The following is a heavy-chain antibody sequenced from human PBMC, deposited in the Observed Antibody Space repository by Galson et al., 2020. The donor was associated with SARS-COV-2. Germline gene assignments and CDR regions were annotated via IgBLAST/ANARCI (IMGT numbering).Heavy chain of an antibody. CDR2: INYSGST. CDR1: GGSISSYY. V-gene: IGHV4-59*01. D-gene: IGHD3-3*01. J-gene: IGHJ4*02. Sequence: SETLSLTFTVSGGSISSYYWSWIRQPPGKGLEWIGYINYSGSTNYNPSLKSRVTISVDTSKNQFSLKLSSVTAADTAVYYCARAAQTYYDFWSGYYNAPHFDYWGQGTLVTVSS. CDR3: ARAAQTYYDFWSGYYNAPHFDY.